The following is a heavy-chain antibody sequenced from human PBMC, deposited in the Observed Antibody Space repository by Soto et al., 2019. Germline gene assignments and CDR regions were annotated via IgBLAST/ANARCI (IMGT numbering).Heavy chain of an antibody. Sequence: QVQLRESGPGLVKSSETLSLTCTVSHGSMSPHYWSWIRQPAGQGLEWIGRVFSSGITKYNPSLRSRVTMSIETSKNLYSLNLTSVTAADTALYYCARARTNSWYDFDSWGRGVPVTVSS. D-gene: IGHD6-13*01. J-gene: IGHJ4*02. CDR3: ARARTNSWYDFDS. CDR2: VFSSGIT. CDR1: HGSMSPHY. V-gene: IGHV4-4*07.